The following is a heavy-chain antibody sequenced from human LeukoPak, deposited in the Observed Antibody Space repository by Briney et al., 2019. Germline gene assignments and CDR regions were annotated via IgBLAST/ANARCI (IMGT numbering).Heavy chain of an antibody. CDR1: GFTFRDYY. Sequence: PGGSLRLSCAASGFTFRDYYLSWLREATGKGLEWVSYISSSSSYTHYADPVKGRFTISRDNAKNSLYLQMNSLRAEDTAVYYCARKEGDYWGQGTLVTVSS. J-gene: IGHJ4*02. CDR3: ARKEGDY. CDR2: ISSSSSYT. V-gene: IGHV3-11*06.